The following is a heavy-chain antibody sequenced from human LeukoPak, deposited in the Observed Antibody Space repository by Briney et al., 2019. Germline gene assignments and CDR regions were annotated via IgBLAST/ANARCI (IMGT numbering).Heavy chain of an antibody. J-gene: IGHJ4*02. CDR2: IIPILGIA. V-gene: IGHV1-69*04. CDR1: GGTFSSYA. CDR3: ATSSGHRSGPLDY. Sequence: SVKVSCKASGGTFSSYAISWVRQAPGQGLEWMGRIIPILGIANYAQKFQGRVTITADKSTSTAYMELSTLRSEDTAVYYCATSSGHRSGPLDYWGQGTLVTVSS. D-gene: IGHD3-10*01.